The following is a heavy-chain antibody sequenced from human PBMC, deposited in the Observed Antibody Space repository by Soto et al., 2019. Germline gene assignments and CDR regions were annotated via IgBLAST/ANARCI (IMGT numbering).Heavy chain of an antibody. J-gene: IGHJ6*02. D-gene: IGHD6-19*01. CDR1: VYSFTSYY. Sequence: DPVKLYWKTSVYSFTSYYVHCRSQTHKQGLEWMGIINPSGGSTSYAQKFQGRVTMTRDTSTSTVYMELSSLRSEDTAVYYCARDLGAVAGTYYYGMDVWGQGTTVTVSS. CDR3: ARDLGAVAGTYYYGMDV. CDR2: INPSGGST. V-gene: IGHV1-46*01.